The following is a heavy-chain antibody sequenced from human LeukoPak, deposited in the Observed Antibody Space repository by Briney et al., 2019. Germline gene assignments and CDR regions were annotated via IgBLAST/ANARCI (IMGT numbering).Heavy chain of an antibody. CDR2: IYSGGST. Sequence: GGSLRLSCAASGFTFSSNYMSWVSQAPGKGLEGVSVIYSGGSTYYADSVTGRLTLSRDNSKNTLYLQMNSLRAEDTAVYYCARSLGDLTGFPDYYMDVWGKGTTVTISS. CDR3: ARSLGDLTGFPDYYMDV. V-gene: IGHV3-53*01. D-gene: IGHD3-9*01. J-gene: IGHJ6*03. CDR1: GFTFSSNY.